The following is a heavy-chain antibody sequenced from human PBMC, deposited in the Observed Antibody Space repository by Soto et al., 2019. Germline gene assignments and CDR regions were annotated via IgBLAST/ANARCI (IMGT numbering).Heavy chain of an antibody. J-gene: IGHJ2*01. D-gene: IGHD2-21*02. V-gene: IGHV3-21*01. CDR1: GFTFSSYS. CDR2: ISSSSSYI. Sequence: EVQLVESGGGLVKPGGSLRLSCAVSGFTFSSYSMNWVRQAPGKGLVWVSSISSSSSYIYYADSVKGRFTISRDNAKNSLYLQMNSLRAEDTAVYYCARDKGGNSPYWYFDLWGRGTLVTVSS. CDR3: ARDKGGNSPYWYFDL.